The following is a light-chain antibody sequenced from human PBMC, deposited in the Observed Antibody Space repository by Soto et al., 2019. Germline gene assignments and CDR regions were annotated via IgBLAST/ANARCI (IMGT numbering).Light chain of an antibody. J-gene: IGLJ2*01. CDR3: QTWGTGIVV. CDR2: ISSDGSH. Sequence: QTVVPQSPSASASLGASVKLTRTLSSGHSGYAIAWHQQQAEMGPRYLMKISSDGSHIKGDGIPDRFSGSSSGVERYLTISSLQSEDEADYYCQTWGTGIVVFGGGTTLTVL. CDR1: SGHSGYA. V-gene: IGLV4-69*01.